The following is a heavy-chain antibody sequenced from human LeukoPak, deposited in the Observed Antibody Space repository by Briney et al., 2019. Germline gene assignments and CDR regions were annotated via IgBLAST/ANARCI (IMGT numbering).Heavy chain of an antibody. Sequence: ASVKVSCKVSGYTLTELSMHWVRQAPGKGLEWMGGFDPENGETVYAQKFQGRVTLPEDTSIDTAYMELSGLRSEDTAVYFCCSGSNYYHWYMDVWGKGTTVTVSS. CDR2: FDPENGET. CDR1: GYTLTELS. V-gene: IGHV1-24*01. D-gene: IGHD3-10*02. CDR3: CSGSNYYHWYMDV. J-gene: IGHJ6*03.